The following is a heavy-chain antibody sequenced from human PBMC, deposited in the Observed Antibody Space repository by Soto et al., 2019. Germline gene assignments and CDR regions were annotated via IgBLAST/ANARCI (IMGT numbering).Heavy chain of an antibody. CDR3: APTITYFYDRHGYSFDY. Sequence: QVQLVQSGAAVKKPGASVKVSCRASGFTFNAYSMHWVRQAPGQGLEWIGVIDPSGETTTYAQKFQGRAPMTRDTSTSTAFLELTSLKSDDTALYYCAPTITYFYDRHGYSFDYWGQGTLVTVSS. D-gene: IGHD3-22*01. V-gene: IGHV1-46*02. J-gene: IGHJ4*02. CDR2: IDPSGETT. CDR1: GFTFNAYS.